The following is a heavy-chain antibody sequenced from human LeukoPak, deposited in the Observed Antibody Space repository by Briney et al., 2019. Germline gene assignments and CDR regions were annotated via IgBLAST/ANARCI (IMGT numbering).Heavy chain of an antibody. CDR2: ISSNGGST. V-gene: IGHV3-64*01. J-gene: IGHJ4*02. D-gene: IGHD5-18*01. CDR3: ARDLQR. CDR1: GFTFSSYA. Sequence: GGSLRLSCAASGFTFSSYAMHWVRQAPGKGLEYVSAISSNGGSTYYANSVKGRFTISRDNSKNTLYLQMGSLGAEDMAVYYCARDLQRWGQGTLVTVSS.